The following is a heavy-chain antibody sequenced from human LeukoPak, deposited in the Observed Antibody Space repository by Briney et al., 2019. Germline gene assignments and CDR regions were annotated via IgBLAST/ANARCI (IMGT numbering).Heavy chain of an antibody. CDR3: ARDPGMIVGATTGTDYFDY. CDR1: GYTFTSYG. D-gene: IGHD1-26*01. J-gene: IGHJ4*02. V-gene: IGHV1-18*01. CDR2: ISAYNGNT. Sequence: ASVKVSCKASGYTFTSYGISWVRQAPGQGLEWMGWISAYNGNTNYAQKLQGRVTMTTDTSTSTAYMELRSLRADDTAVYYCARDPGMIVGATTGTDYFDYWGQGTLVTVSS.